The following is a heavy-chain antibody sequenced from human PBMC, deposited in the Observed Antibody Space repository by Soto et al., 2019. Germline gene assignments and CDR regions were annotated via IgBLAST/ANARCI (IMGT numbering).Heavy chain of an antibody. V-gene: IGHV4-59*01. CDR2: IYYSGGT. J-gene: IGHJ3*02. D-gene: IGHD4-17*01. CDR1: GGSISSYY. Sequence: SETLSLTCTVSGGSISSYYWSWIRQPPGKGLEWIGYIYYSGGTNYNPSLKSRVTISVDTSKNQFSLKLSSVTAADTAVYYCAREGYGENAFDIWGQGTMVTVSS. CDR3: AREGYGENAFDI.